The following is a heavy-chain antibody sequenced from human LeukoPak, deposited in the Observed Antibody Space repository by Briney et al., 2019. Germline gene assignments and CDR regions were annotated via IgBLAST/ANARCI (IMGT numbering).Heavy chain of an antibody. V-gene: IGHV4-59*11. CDR1: GASMRSHY. CDR2: IYYSGST. CDR3: ARHGIAAAGTVWFDP. D-gene: IGHD6-13*01. Sequence: SETLSLTCSVSGASMRSHYWSWIRQPPGKGLEWIGYIYYSGSTNYNPSLKSRVTISVDTSKNQFSLKLSSVTAADTAVYYCARHGIAAAGTVWFDPWGQGTLVTVSS. J-gene: IGHJ5*02.